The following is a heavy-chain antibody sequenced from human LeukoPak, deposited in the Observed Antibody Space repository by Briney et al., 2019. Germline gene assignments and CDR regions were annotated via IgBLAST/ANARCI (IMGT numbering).Heavy chain of an antibody. D-gene: IGHD4-17*01. Sequence: PGGSLRLSCAASGFTFSSYAMSWVRQAPGKGLEWVSSISDSSSYISYADSVKGRFTISRDNAKNSLYLQMNSLRAEDTAVYYCARGLYGGNSVDYWGQGTLVTVSS. V-gene: IGHV3-21*01. CDR1: GFTFSSYA. J-gene: IGHJ4*02. CDR2: ISDSSSYI. CDR3: ARGLYGGNSVDY.